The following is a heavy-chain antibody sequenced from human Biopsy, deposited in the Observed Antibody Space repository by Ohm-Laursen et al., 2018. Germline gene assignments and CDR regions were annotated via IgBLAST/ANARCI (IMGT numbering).Heavy chain of an antibody. CDR3: ARHPTGFWFDP. J-gene: IGHJ5*02. CDR1: GGSFNGYF. V-gene: IGHV4-34*01. Sequence: SETLSLTCAVYGGSFNGYFWSWIRQPPGKGLEWIGDITQSGSTNYSPSLKSRVTISVDTAKKQFSLNLNFVTAADTAVYYCARHPTGFWFDPWGQGTLVIVSS. CDR2: ITQSGST.